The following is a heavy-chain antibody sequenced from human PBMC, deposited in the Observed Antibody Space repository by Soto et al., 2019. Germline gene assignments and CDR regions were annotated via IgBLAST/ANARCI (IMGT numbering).Heavy chain of an antibody. CDR3: ARDLGADY. V-gene: IGHV1-3*01. J-gene: IGHJ4*02. CDR2: INAGNGNT. D-gene: IGHD1-26*01. CDR1: VYALTGYA. Sequence: SVKVYCKASVYALTGYAMHGMRQAPEQRREWMGWINAGNGNTKYSQKFQGRGTITRDTSASTAYMELSSLRSEYTAVYYWARDLGADYWGQGTLVTVSS.